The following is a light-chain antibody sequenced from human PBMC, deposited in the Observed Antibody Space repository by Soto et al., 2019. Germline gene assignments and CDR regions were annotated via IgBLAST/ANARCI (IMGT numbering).Light chain of an antibody. V-gene: IGKV1-39*01. CDR3: RQSYTVPYT. Sequence: DIPMTQSPSSLSASVGDRVTITCRASQSISGYLSWYYQRPGKAPKLLISAASTLQSGVPSRFSGSGSGTDFTLTISSLQPEDSATYYCRQSYTVPYTFGQGTKLEVK. CDR1: QSISGY. J-gene: IGKJ2*01. CDR2: AAS.